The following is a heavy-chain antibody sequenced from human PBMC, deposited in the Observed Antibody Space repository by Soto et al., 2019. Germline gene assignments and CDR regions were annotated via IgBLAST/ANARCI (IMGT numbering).Heavy chain of an antibody. Sequence: SETLSLTCTVSGGSISSSSYYWGWIRQPPGKGLEWIGSIYYSGSTYYNPSLKSRVTISVDTSKNQFSLKLSSVTAADTAVYYCARHIYFDWLFSQYYFDYWGQGTLVTVSS. CDR2: IYYSGST. CDR3: ARHIYFDWLFSQYYFDY. CDR1: GGSISSSSYY. J-gene: IGHJ4*02. V-gene: IGHV4-39*01. D-gene: IGHD3-9*01.